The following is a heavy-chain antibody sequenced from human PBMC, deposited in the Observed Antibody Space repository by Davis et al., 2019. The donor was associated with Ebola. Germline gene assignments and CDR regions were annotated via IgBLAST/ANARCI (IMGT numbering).Heavy chain of an antibody. V-gene: IGHV4-34*01. CDR3: ARLVTEDELYYYYGMDV. D-gene: IGHD3-9*01. J-gene: IGHJ6*02. CDR2: INHSGST. CDR1: GGSFSGYY. Sequence: GSLRLSCAVYGGSFSGYYWSWIRQPPGKGLEWIGEINHSGSTNYNPSLKSRVTISVDTSKNQFSLKLSSVTAADTAVYYCARLVTEDELYYYYGMDVWGQGTTVTVSS.